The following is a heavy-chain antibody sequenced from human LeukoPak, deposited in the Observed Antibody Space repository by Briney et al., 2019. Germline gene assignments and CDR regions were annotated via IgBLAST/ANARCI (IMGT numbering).Heavy chain of an antibody. Sequence: PGGSLRLSCAASGFTFSSYSMNWVRQAPGKGLEWVSYISSSSSTIYYADSVKGRFTISRDNSKNTLYLQMNSLRAEDTAVYYCARDFYQYSSGYTANYWGQGTLVTVSS. CDR2: ISSSSSTI. CDR1: GFTFSSYS. V-gene: IGHV3-48*01. CDR3: ARDFYQYSSGYTANY. D-gene: IGHD3-22*01. J-gene: IGHJ4*02.